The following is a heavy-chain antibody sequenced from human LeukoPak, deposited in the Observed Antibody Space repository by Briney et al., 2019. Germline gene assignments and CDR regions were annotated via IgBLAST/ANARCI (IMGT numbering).Heavy chain of an antibody. Sequence: SLRLSCAASGFTFDDYAMHWVRQAPGKGLEWVSGISWNSGSIGYADSVMGRFTISRDNAKNSLYLQMNSLRAEDTALYYCAKEDRGAFDIWGQGTMVTVSS. CDR1: GFTFDDYA. CDR2: ISWNSGSI. CDR3: AKEDRGAFDI. D-gene: IGHD1-26*01. J-gene: IGHJ3*02. V-gene: IGHV3-9*01.